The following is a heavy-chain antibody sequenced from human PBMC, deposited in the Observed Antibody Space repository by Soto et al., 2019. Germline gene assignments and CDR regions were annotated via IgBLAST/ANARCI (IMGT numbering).Heavy chain of an antibody. V-gene: IGHV4-31*03. CDR2: IYYSGST. D-gene: IGHD3-10*01. CDR1: GGSISSGGYY. CDR3: ARVTYYYGSGSYCIDY. Sequence: SETLSLTCTVSGGSISSGGYYWSWIRQHPGKGLEWIGYIYYSGSTYYNPSLKSRVTISVDTSKNQFSLKLSSVTAADTAVYYCARVTYYYGSGSYCIDYWGQGTLVTVSS. J-gene: IGHJ4*02.